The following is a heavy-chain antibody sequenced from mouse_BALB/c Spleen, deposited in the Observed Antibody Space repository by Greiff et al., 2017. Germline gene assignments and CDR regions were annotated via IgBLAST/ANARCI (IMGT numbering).Heavy chain of an antibody. V-gene: IGHV1-37*01. CDR1: GYSFTGYF. CDR3: GRSGRLYYDYYYFDY. Sequence: EVKLMESGPELVKPGASVKISCKASGYSFTGYFMNWVKQSHGKSLEWIGRINPYNGDTFYNQKFKGKATLTVDKSSSTAHMELLSLTSEDSAVYYCGRSGRLYYDYYYFDYWGQGTTLTVSS. D-gene: IGHD2-4*01. J-gene: IGHJ2*01. CDR2: INPYNGDT.